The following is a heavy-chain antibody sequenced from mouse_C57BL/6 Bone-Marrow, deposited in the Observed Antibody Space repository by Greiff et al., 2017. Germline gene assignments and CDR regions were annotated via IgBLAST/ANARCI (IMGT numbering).Heavy chain of an antibody. Sequence: QVQLKQPGAELVKPGASVKLSCKASGYTFTSYWMHWVKQRPGQGLEWIGMIHANSGSTNYNEKFKSKATLTVDKSSSTAYMQLSSLTSEDSAVYYCARWGYYGSSGYWGQGTTLTVSS. CDR3: ARWGYYGSSGY. CDR1: GYTFTSYW. CDR2: IHANSGST. D-gene: IGHD1-1*01. J-gene: IGHJ2*01. V-gene: IGHV1-64*01.